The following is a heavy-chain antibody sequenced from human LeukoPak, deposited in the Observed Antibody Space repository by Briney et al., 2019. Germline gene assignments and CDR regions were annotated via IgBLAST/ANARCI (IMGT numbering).Heavy chain of an antibody. CDR2: IHPGDSDT. CDR3: ARYFCFLGGNCQGGVDY. CDR1: GYIFTTYW. J-gene: IGHJ4*02. Sequence: GDSLQISCKATGYIFTTYWIAWVRQMPGKGLEWMGLIHPGDSDTVYSPSFQGQVTISVDKSISTAYLQWSSLRASDTAMYFCARYFCFLGGNCQGGVDYWGQGTLVTVSS. D-gene: IGHD4-23*01. V-gene: IGHV5-51*01.